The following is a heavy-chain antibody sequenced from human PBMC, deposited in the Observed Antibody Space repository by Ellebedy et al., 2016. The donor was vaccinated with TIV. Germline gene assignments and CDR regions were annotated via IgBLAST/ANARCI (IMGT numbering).Heavy chain of an antibody. D-gene: IGHD4-17*01. CDR2: INPSGGST. J-gene: IGHJ4*02. Sequence: ASVKVSCXASGYTFTSYGISWVRQAPGQGLEWMGIINPSGGSTSYAQKFQGRVTMTRDTSTSTVYMELSSLRSEDTAVYYCARDLTRLTVTTEEDYWGQGTLVTVSS. CDR3: ARDLTRLTVTTEEDY. V-gene: IGHV1-46*01. CDR1: GYTFTSYG.